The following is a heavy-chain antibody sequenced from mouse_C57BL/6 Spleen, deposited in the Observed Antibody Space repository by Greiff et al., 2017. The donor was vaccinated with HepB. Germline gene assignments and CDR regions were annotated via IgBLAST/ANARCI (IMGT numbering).Heavy chain of an antibody. CDR3: ARANYAMDY. Sequence: QVQLQQSGPELVKPGASVKISCEASGYAFSSSWMNWVKQRPGKGLEWIGRIYPGDGDTNYNGKFKGKATLTADKSSSTAYMQLSSLTSEDSAVYFCARANYAMDYWGQGTSVTVSS. CDR1: GYAFSSSW. CDR2: IYPGDGDT. J-gene: IGHJ4*01. V-gene: IGHV1-82*01.